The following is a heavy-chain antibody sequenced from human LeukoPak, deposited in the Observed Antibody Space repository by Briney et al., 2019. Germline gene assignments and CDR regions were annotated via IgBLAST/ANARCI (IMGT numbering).Heavy chain of an antibody. CDR2: IRYDGSNK. CDR3: AKVGERITMIVYHFDS. Sequence: PGGSLRLSCAASGFTFSSYGMHWVRQAPGKGLEWVAYIRYDGSNKYYADSVKGRFTISRDNFKNTLYLQMNSLRAEDTALYYCAKVGERITMIVYHFDSWGQGTLVTVSS. D-gene: IGHD3-22*01. V-gene: IGHV3-30*02. CDR1: GFTFSSYG. J-gene: IGHJ4*02.